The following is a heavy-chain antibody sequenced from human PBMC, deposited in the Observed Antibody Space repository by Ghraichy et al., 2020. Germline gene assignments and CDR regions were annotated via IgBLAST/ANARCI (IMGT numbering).Heavy chain of an antibody. Sequence: SETLSLTCAVYGGSFSGYYWSWIRQPPGKGLEWIGEINHSGSTNYNPSLKSRVTISVDTSKNQFSLKLSSVTAADTAVYYCARGGLLWFGESSQWLNWFDPWGQGTLVTVSS. D-gene: IGHD3-10*01. CDR2: INHSGST. CDR1: GGSFSGYY. CDR3: ARGGLLWFGESSQWLNWFDP. V-gene: IGHV4-34*01. J-gene: IGHJ5*02.